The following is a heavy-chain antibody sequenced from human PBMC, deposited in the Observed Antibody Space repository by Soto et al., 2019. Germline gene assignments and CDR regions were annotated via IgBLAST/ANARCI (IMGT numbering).Heavy chain of an antibody. CDR1: GFTFSSYA. CDR2: ISYDGSNK. D-gene: IGHD6-19*01. Sequence: PGGSLRLSCAASGFTFSSYAMHWVRQAPGKGLEWVAVISYDGSNKYYADSVKGRFTISRDNSKNTLYLQMNSLRAEDTAVYYTVAGGQWLTPGMDVWGQGTTVTVSS. V-gene: IGHV3-30-3*01. J-gene: IGHJ6*02. CDR3: VAGGQWLTPGMDV.